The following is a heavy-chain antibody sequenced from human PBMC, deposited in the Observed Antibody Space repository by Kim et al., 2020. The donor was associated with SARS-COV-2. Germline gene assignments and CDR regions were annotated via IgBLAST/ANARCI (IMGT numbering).Heavy chain of an antibody. V-gene: IGHV4-4*02. Sequence: SETLSLTCVVSGASISSSSCWSWVRQPPGKGLEWIGEVDHSGTTSYNVSLKSRVTISVDKSKNQFSLRLNSVSAADTAVSYCAIGVSSAWTLRAWFDPWG. CDR1: GASISSSSC. J-gene: IGHJ5*02. D-gene: IGHD3-22*01. CDR2: VDHSGTT. CDR3: AIGVSSAWTLRAWFDP.